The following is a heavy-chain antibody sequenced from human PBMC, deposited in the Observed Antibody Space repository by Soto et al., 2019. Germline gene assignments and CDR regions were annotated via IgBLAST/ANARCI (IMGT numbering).Heavy chain of an antibody. CDR2: IIPIFGTA. Sequence: VASVKVSCKASGGTFSSYAISWVRQAPGQGLEWMGGIIPIFGTANYAQKFQGRVTITADESTSTAYMELSSLRSEDTAVYYCARHQWNYFDYWGQGTLVTVSS. D-gene: IGHD6-19*01. CDR1: GGTFSSYA. CDR3: ARHQWNYFDY. V-gene: IGHV1-69*13. J-gene: IGHJ4*02.